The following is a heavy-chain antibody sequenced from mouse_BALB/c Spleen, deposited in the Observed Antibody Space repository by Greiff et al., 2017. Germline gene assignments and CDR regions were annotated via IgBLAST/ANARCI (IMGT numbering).Heavy chain of an antibody. CDR3: ARQGTMITTGTYFDY. CDR1: GFTFSSYG. V-gene: IGHV5-6*01. Sequence: EVKLVESGGDLVKPGGSLKLSCAASGFTFSSYGMSWVRQTPDKRLEWVATISSGGSYTYYPDSVKGRFTISRDNAKNTLYLQMSSLKSEDTAMYYCARQGTMITTGTYFDYWGQGTTLTVSS. CDR2: ISSGGSYT. D-gene: IGHD2-4*01. J-gene: IGHJ2*01.